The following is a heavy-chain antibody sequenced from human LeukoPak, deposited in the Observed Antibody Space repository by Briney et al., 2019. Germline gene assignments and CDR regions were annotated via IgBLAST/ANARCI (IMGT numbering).Heavy chain of an antibody. CDR3: ATAGILRSDYYYYGMDV. Sequence: SETLSLTCTVSGGSVGSGSYYWSWIRQPPGKGLEWIGYIYYSGSTNYNPSLKSRVTISVDTSKNQFSLKLSSVTAADTAVYYCATAGILRSDYYYYGMDVWGQGTTVTVSS. D-gene: IGHD3-3*01. CDR1: GGSVGSGSYY. CDR2: IYYSGST. J-gene: IGHJ6*02. V-gene: IGHV4-61*01.